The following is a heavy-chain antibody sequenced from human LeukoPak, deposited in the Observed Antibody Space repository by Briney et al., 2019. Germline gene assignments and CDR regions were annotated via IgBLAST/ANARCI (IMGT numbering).Heavy chain of an antibody. CDR2: ISAYNGNS. CDR1: GYTFTSYG. J-gene: IGHJ4*02. Sequence: ASVKVSFMASGYTFTSYGISWVRQAPGQGLEWMGRISAYNGNSNYAQKLQGRVTMTTDTSTSRAYMELRSLKSDDTAVYYCARDSARDYDRPTDYWGQGTLVTVSS. D-gene: IGHD3-22*01. CDR3: ARDSARDYDRPTDY. V-gene: IGHV1-18*01.